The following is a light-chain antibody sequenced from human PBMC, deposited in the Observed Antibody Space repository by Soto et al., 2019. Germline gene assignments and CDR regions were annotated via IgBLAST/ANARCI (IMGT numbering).Light chain of an antibody. J-gene: IGLJ2*01. CDR2: QNN. V-gene: IGLV1-40*01. CDR1: SSNIGAGYD. CDR3: QSYDSSLSAVV. Sequence: QPVLTQPPSVSGAPGQRVSISCTGSSSNIGAGYDVHWYEHLPGTAPKLLIYQNNNRPSGVPDRFSGSKSGTSASLASTGLQAEDEADYYCQSYDSSLSAVVFGGGTKLTVL.